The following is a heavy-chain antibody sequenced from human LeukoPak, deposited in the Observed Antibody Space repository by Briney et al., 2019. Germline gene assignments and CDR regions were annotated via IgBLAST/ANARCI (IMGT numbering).Heavy chain of an antibody. D-gene: IGHD5-24*01. CDR2: IGIDSGNT. CDR1: GFTFSDYS. V-gene: IGHV3-48*01. J-gene: IGHJ4*02. CDR3: ARDYKYAFDN. Sequence: QSGGSLRLSCAASGFTFSDYSMNWVRQAPGKGLEWISYIGIDSGNTNYADSVEGRFTISGDKAKNSLYLQMNSLRVEDTAVYYCARDYKYAFDNWGQGTLVTVSS.